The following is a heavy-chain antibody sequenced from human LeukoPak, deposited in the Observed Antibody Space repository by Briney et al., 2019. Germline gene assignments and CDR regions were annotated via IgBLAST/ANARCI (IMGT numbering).Heavy chain of an antibody. CDR3: ARDLYSSGSFDY. Sequence: ASVKVPCKASGYTFTGYYMHWVRQAPGQGLEWMGWINPNSGGTNYAQKFQGRVTMTRDTSISTAYMELSRLRSGDTAVYYCARDLYSSGSFDYWGQGTLVTVSS. D-gene: IGHD6-19*01. J-gene: IGHJ4*02. V-gene: IGHV1-2*02. CDR2: INPNSGGT. CDR1: GYTFTGYY.